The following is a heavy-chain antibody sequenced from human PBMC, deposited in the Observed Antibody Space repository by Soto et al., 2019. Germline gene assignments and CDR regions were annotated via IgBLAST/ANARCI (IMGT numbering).Heavy chain of an antibody. D-gene: IGHD6-13*01. CDR2: INHSGST. CDR3: ARAGSSWYRAGWFDP. V-gene: IGHV4-34*01. CDR1: GGSFSGYY. J-gene: IGHJ5*02. Sequence: SETLSLTCAVYGGSFSGYYWSWIRQPPGKGLEWIGEINHSGSTNYNPSLKSRVTISVDTSKNQFSLRLSSVTAADTAVYYCARAGSSWYRAGWFDPWGQGTLVTVSS.